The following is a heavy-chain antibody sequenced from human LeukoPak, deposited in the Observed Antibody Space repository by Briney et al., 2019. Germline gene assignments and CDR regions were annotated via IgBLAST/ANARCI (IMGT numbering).Heavy chain of an antibody. CDR1: GFTFSYYP. D-gene: IGHD2-2*01. V-gene: IGHV3-30-3*01. CDR2: ISYAGTKI. Sequence: GGSLRLSCVASGFTFSYYPMHWVRQAPGQGLEWVATISYAGTKIYYADSVKGRFTISRDNAKNSLYLQMNSLRAEDTAVYYCARRYCSTTSCLFDNWGQGTLVTVSS. J-gene: IGHJ4*02. CDR3: ARRYCSTTSCLFDN.